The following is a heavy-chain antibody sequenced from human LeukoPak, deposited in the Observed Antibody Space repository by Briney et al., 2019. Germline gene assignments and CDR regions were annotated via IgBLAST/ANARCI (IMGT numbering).Heavy chain of an antibody. V-gene: IGHV1-24*01. J-gene: IGHJ5*02. CDR1: GYTLTELS. D-gene: IGHD1-26*01. CDR3: ATDFALYSASLPGWFDP. CDR2: FDPEDGET. Sequence: GASVKVSCKVSGYTLTELSMHWVRQAPGKGLEWMGGFDPEDGETIYAQKFQGRVTMTEDTSTDTAYMELSSLRSEDTAVYYCATDFALYSASLPGWFDPWGQGTLVTVSS.